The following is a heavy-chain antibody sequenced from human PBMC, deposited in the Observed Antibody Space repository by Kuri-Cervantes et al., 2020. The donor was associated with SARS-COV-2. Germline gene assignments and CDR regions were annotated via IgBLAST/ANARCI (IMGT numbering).Heavy chain of an antibody. V-gene: IGHV4-61*05. Sequence: SETLSLTCTVSGGSISSSSYYWGWIRQPPGKGLEWIGYIYYSGSTNYNPSLKSRVTISVDTSKNQFSLKLSSVTAADTAVYYCARFLGGDGAFDIWGQGTMVTVSS. CDR1: GGSISSSSYY. CDR3: ARFLGGDGAFDI. D-gene: IGHD3-16*01. CDR2: IYYSGST. J-gene: IGHJ3*02.